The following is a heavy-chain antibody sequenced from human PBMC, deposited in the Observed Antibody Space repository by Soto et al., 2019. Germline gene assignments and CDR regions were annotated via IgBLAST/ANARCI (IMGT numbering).Heavy chain of an antibody. D-gene: IGHD3-22*01. Sequence: GSLRLSCSASGFTFSSYAMHWVRQAPGKGLEYVSSISTNGGSTHYADSVKGRFTISRDNSKNTQNLQMSSLRADDTAVYYCVKGEYYYDSSGYYPFDYWG. V-gene: IGHV3-64D*06. J-gene: IGHJ4*01. CDR3: VKGEYYYDSSGYYPFDY. CDR1: GFTFSSYA. CDR2: ISTNGGST.